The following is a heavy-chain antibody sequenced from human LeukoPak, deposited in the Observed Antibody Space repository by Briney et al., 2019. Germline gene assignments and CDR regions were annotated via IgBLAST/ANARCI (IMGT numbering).Heavy chain of an antibody. CDR3: ARAQYDFWSGYYSN. CDR2: MFYGGST. V-gene: IGHV4-59*01. D-gene: IGHD3/OR15-3a*01. J-gene: IGHJ4*02. CDR1: GGSISTYY. Sequence: SETLSLTCTVSGGSISTYYWSWIRQPPGKGLEWIAYMFYGGSTNYNPSLKSRATISIDTSKNQFSLRLSSVTAADTAVYYCARAQYDFWSGYYSNWGQGTLVTVSS.